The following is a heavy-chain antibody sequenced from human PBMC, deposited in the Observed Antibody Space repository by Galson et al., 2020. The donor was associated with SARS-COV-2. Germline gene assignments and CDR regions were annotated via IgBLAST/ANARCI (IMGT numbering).Heavy chain of an antibody. CDR2: IWYDGSNK. CDR3: AREWVAAAGDY. Sequence: GGSLRLSCAASGFTFSSYGMHWVRQAPGKGLEWVAVIWYDGSNKYYADSVKGRFTISRDNSKNTLYQQMNSLRAEDTAVYYCAREWVAAAGDYWGQGTLVTVSS. CDR1: GFTFSSYG. D-gene: IGHD6-13*01. V-gene: IGHV3-33*01. J-gene: IGHJ4*02.